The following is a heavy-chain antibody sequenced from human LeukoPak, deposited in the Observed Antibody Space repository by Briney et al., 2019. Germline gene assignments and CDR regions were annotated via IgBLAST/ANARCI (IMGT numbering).Heavy chain of an antibody. CDR1: GGSFSGYY. Sequence: SETLSLTCAVYGGSFSGYYWSRIRQPPGKGLEWIGEINHSGSTNYNPSLKSRVTISVDTSKNQFSLKLSSVTAADTAVYYCAREWSSDDAFDIWGQGTMVTVSS. J-gene: IGHJ3*02. CDR2: INHSGST. CDR3: AREWSSDDAFDI. D-gene: IGHD3-22*01. V-gene: IGHV4-34*01.